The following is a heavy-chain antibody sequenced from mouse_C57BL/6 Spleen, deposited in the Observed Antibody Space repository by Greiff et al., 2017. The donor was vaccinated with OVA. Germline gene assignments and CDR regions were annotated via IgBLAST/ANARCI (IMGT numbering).Heavy chain of an antibody. CDR3: ERSDYDPWFAY. J-gene: IGHJ3*01. Sequence: QVQLQQSGPELVKPGASVKISCTASGYTFTDYYMNWVKQRPGQGLEWIGWIYPGSGNTKYNEKFKGKATLTVDTSSSMTYMQLSSLASEVSAVYCCERSDYDPWFAYWGKGTLVTVSA. CDR1: GYTFTDYY. CDR2: IYPGSGNT. D-gene: IGHD2-4*01. V-gene: IGHV1-84*01.